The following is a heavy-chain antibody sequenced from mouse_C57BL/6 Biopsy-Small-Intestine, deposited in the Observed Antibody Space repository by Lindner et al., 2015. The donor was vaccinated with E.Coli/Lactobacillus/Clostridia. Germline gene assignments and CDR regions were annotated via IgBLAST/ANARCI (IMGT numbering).Heavy chain of an antibody. CDR1: GYTFTDYN. V-gene: IGHV1-18*01. CDR3: ARSYYYGSSWGYFDY. J-gene: IGHJ2*01. D-gene: IGHD1-1*01. Sequence: VQLQESGPELVKPGASVKIPCKASGYTFTDYNMDWVKRSHGKSLEWIGDINPNNGGTIYNQKFKGKATLTVDKSSSTAYMELRSLTSGDTAVYYCARSYYYGSSWGYFDYWGQGTTLTVSS. CDR2: INPNNGGT.